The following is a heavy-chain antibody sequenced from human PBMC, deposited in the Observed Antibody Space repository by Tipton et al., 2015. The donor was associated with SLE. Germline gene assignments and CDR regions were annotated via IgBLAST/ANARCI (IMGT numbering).Heavy chain of an antibody. V-gene: IGHV4-61*08. CDR1: GISINSSAYY. CDR3: ARGRQGMEVFTMDV. CDR2: IYYTGST. J-gene: IGHJ6*02. D-gene: IGHD1-14*01. Sequence: TLSLTCIVSGISINSSAYYWSWIRQPPGRGLEWTGYIYYTGSTNSNPSLKSRVTISVDTSKNQFSLKLSSVTAADTAVYYCARGRQGMEVFTMDVWGPGTTVTVSS.